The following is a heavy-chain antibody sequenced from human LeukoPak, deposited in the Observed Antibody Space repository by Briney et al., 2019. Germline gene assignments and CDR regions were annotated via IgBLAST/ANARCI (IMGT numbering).Heavy chain of an antibody. CDR3: AREGTVDYDYVWGSYRYSYFDY. Sequence: GASVKVSCKVSGYTLTELSMHWVRQAPGKGLEWMGGFDPEDGETIYAQKFQGRVTMTEDTSTDTAYMELSSLRSEDTAVYYCAREGTVDYDYVWGSYRYSYFDYWGQGTLVTVSS. V-gene: IGHV1-24*01. CDR2: FDPEDGET. J-gene: IGHJ4*02. CDR1: GYTLTELS. D-gene: IGHD3-16*02.